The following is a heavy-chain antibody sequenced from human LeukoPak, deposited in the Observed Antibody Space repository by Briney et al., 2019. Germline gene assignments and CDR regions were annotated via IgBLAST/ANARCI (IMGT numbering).Heavy chain of an antibody. Sequence: SETLSLTCTVSSGSISTYYWSWIRQPPGRGLELLGDINYNGNTTYNPSLQSRPTLSVDTSKNQFSLRLTSVSATDTAVYYCACLSVAHNNYFDYWGQGILVTVSS. D-gene: IGHD6-19*01. J-gene: IGHJ4*02. CDR3: ACLSVAHNNYFDY. V-gene: IGHV4-59*08. CDR2: INYNGNT. CDR1: SGSISTYY.